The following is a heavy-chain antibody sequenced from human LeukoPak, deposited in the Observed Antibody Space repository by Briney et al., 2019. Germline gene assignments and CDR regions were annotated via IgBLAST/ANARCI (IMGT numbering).Heavy chain of an antibody. V-gene: IGHV1-69*04. CDR3: ARGKSELLWFGESYYYYGMDV. CDR1: GGTFSSYA. J-gene: IGHJ6*02. CDR2: IIPILGIA. D-gene: IGHD3-10*01. Sequence: GASVKVSCKASGGTFSSYAISWVRQAPGQGLEWMGRIIPILGIANYAQKFQGRVTITADKSTSTAYMELSSLRSEDTAVYYCARGKSELLWFGESYYYYGMDVWGQGTTVTVSS.